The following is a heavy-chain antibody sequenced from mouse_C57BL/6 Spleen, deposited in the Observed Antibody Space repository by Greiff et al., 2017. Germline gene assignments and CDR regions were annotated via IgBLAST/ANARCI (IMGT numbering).Heavy chain of an antibody. V-gene: IGHV5-6*01. D-gene: IGHD1-1*01. Sequence: EVKLVESGGDLVKPGGSLKLSCAASGFTFSSYGMSWVRQTPDQRLEWVATISSGGSYTYYPDSVKGRFTISRDNAKNTLYLQMSSLKSEDTAMYYCARHGGTTVVARARDYWGQGTSVTVSS. CDR1: GFTFSSYG. CDR3: ARHGGTTVVARARDY. CDR2: ISSGGSYT. J-gene: IGHJ4*01.